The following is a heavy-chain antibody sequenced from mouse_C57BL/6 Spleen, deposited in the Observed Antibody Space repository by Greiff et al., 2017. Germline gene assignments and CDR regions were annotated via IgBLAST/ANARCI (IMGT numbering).Heavy chain of an antibody. V-gene: IGHV5-17*01. CDR2: ISSGSSTI. Sequence: EVKLVESGGGLVKPGGSLKLSCAASGFTFSDSGMHWVRQAPEKGLEWVAYISSGSSTIYYADTVKGRFTISRDNAKNTLFLQMTSLRSEDTAMYYCARDLGRGLYYYAMDYWGQGTSVTVSS. D-gene: IGHD3-1*01. J-gene: IGHJ4*01. CDR1: GFTFSDSG. CDR3: ARDLGRGLYYYAMDY.